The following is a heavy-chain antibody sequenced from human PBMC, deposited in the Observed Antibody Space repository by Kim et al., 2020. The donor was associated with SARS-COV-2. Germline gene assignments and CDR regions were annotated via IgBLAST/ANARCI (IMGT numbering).Heavy chain of an antibody. CDR3: AKSFSGSYFGYDY. Sequence: GGSLRLSCAASGFTFNTSGMHWVRQAAGKGLEWVSVISYDGSKKYYADSVKGRFTISRDNSKNTLYLQMNSLRIEDTAVYYCAKSFSGSYFGYDYWGQGTLVTVSS. CDR2: ISYDGSKK. V-gene: IGHV3-30*18. J-gene: IGHJ4*02. CDR1: GFTFNTSG. D-gene: IGHD1-26*01.